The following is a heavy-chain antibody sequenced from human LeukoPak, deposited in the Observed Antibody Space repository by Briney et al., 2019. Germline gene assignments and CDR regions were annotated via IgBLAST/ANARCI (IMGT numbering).Heavy chain of an antibody. Sequence: GGSLRLSCAASGFNFNDAAMTWVRQAPGKGLEWVSLIASSGRNTYYTDSVKGRFTISRDNPKNTLYLQMNSLRAEDTAVYYCARDSSGSLDYWGQGTLVTVSS. J-gene: IGHJ4*02. CDR1: GFNFNDAA. D-gene: IGHD3-22*01. V-gene: IGHV3-23*01. CDR3: ARDSSGSLDY. CDR2: IASSGRNT.